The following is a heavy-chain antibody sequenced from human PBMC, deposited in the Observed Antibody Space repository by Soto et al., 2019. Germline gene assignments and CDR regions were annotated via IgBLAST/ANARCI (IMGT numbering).Heavy chain of an antibody. V-gene: IGHV4-39*01. J-gene: IGHJ4*02. Sequence: SETLSLTCTVSGGSISSSSYYWGWIRQPPGKGLEWIGSIYYSGSTYYNPSLKSRVTISVDTSKNQFSLKLSSVTAADTAVYYCVRLNPDYGDYPNYFDYWGQGTLVTVSS. CDR2: IYYSGST. CDR1: GGSISSSSYY. CDR3: VRLNPDYGDYPNYFDY. D-gene: IGHD4-17*01.